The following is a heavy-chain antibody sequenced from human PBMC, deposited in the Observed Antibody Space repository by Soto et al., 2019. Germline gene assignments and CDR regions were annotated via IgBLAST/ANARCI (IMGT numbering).Heavy chain of an antibody. CDR3: ARGKSNRIYNFDY. J-gene: IGHJ4*02. CDR2: ISYDGSNK. D-gene: IGHD4-4*01. Sequence: QVQLVESGGGVVQPGRSQRLSCAASGFTFSSYAMHWVRQAPGKGLEWVAVISYDGSNKYYADSVKGRFTISRDNSKNTLYLQMNSLRAEDTAVYYCARGKSNRIYNFDYWGQGTLVTVSS. CDR1: GFTFSSYA. V-gene: IGHV3-30-3*01.